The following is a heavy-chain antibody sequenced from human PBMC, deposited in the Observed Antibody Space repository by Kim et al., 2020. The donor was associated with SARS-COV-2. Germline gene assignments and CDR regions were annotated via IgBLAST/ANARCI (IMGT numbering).Heavy chain of an antibody. Sequence: SLKSRVAMSVDTSKNQFSLKLSSVTAADTAVYYCARACDGYSSSPNWFDPWGQGTLVTVSS. D-gene: IGHD6-13*01. V-gene: IGHV4-4*07. CDR3: ARACDGYSSSPNWFDP. J-gene: IGHJ5*02.